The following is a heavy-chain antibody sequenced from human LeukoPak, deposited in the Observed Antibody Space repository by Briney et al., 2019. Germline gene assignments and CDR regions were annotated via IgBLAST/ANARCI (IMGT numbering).Heavy chain of an antibody. CDR1: GFTFGDYA. Sequence: GSLRLSCTASGFTFGDYAMSWFRQPPGKGLEWIGEINHSGSTNYNPSLKSRVTISVDTSKNQFSLKLSSVTAADTAVYYCARGRGGYSYGRVMDYWGQGTLVTVSS. V-gene: IGHV4-34*01. CDR2: INHSGST. CDR3: ARGRGGYSYGRVMDY. D-gene: IGHD5-18*01. J-gene: IGHJ4*02.